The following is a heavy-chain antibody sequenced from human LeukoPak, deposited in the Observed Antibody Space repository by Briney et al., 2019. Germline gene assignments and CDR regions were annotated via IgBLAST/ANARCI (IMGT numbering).Heavy chain of an antibody. J-gene: IGHJ6*03. V-gene: IGHV3-7*03. CDR1: GFTFSYYW. Sequence: SGGSLRLSCAASGFTFSYYWMTWVRQAPGKGLEWVANINQDGSEKNYVDSVKGRFTISRDNSKNSLYLQMNSLRAEDTALYYCAKDSSSWYDPFSYYYYYMDVWGKGTTVTVSS. CDR3: AKDSSSWYDPFSYYYYYMDV. CDR2: INQDGSEK. D-gene: IGHD6-13*01.